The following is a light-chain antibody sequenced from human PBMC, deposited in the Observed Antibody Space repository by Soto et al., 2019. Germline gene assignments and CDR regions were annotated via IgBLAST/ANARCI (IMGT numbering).Light chain of an antibody. CDR2: GAS. Sequence: EIVLTQPALTLSLCAGERATLSFSASQSVRSNCLAWYQQKPGQAPRLLIYGASSRATGIPDRFSGSGSGTDFTLTISRLEPEDFAVYYCQQYGDSLPWTFGQGTNVDIK. CDR1: QSVRSNC. J-gene: IGKJ1*01. CDR3: QQYGDSLPWT. V-gene: IGKV3-20*01.